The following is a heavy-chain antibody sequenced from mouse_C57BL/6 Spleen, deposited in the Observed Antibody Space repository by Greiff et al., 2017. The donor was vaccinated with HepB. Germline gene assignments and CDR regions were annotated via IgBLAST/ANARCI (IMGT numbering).Heavy chain of an antibody. V-gene: IGHV1-59*01. J-gene: IGHJ4*01. CDR3: ARYGNYAMDY. CDR1: GYTFTSYW. CDR2: IDPSDSYT. D-gene: IGHD2-1*01. Sequence: QVQLKQPGAELVRPGTSVKLSCKASGYTFTSYWMHWVKQRPGQGLEWIGVIDPSDSYTNYNQKFKGKATLTVDTSSSTAYMQLSSLTSEDSAVYYCARYGNYAMDYWGQGTSVTVSS.